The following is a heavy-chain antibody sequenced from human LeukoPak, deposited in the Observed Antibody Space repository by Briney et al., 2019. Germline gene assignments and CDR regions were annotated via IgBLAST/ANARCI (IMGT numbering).Heavy chain of an antibody. J-gene: IGHJ4*02. V-gene: IGHV1-2*02. Sequence: ASVKVSCKASGYTFTGYYMHWVRQAPGQGLEWMGWINPNSGGTNYAQKFQGRVTMTRDTSISTAYMELSRLRSDDTAVYYCARDRKKAAAGSNWDPHYWGQGTLVTVSS. D-gene: IGHD6-13*01. CDR1: GYTFTGYY. CDR2: INPNSGGT. CDR3: ARDRKKAAAGSNWDPHY.